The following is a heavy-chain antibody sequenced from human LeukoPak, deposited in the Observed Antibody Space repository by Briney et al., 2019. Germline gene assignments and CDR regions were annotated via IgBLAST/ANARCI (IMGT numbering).Heavy chain of an antibody. J-gene: IGHJ4*02. V-gene: IGHV1-18*01. CDR2: ISAYNGNA. D-gene: IGHD3-10*01. CDR3: ARTPKRFGELYQSADY. CDR1: GYTFINHG. Sequence: GASVKVSCKASGYTFINHGITGVRQAPGQGLEWMGWISAYNGNADYAQSFQGRVTMTTDTSTSTAYMELRSLRSDDTGVYYCARTPKRFGELYQSADYWGQGSLVTVSS.